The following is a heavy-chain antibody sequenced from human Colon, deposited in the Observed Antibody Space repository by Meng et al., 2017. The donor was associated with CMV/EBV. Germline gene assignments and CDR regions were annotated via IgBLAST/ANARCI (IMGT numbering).Heavy chain of an antibody. CDR1: GYTFTSNT. CDR2: INAGDGYT. V-gene: IGHV1-3*01. J-gene: IGHJ4*02. CDR3: AREVAVAGHFDY. Sequence: CKATGYTFTSNTMHWVRQAPGKRLEWMGWINAGDGYTKYSQIFQGRVTITRDTSANTAYMELSSLRSEDTAVYYCAREVAVAGHFDYWGQGTLVTVSS. D-gene: IGHD6-19*01.